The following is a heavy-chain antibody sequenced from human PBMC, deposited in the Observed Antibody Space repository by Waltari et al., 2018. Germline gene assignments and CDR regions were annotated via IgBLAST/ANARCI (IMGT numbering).Heavy chain of an antibody. CDR2: IIPIFGTA. Sequence: QVQLVQSGAEVKKPGSSVKVSCKASGGTFSRYAIRWVRQAPGQGLEWRGGIIPIFGTANYAQKFQGRGTITADESTSTAYMELSSLRSEDTAVYYCATAGEQWLVRGFDYWGQGTLVTVSS. V-gene: IGHV1-69*13. CDR3: ATAGEQWLVRGFDY. J-gene: IGHJ4*02. D-gene: IGHD6-19*01. CDR1: GGTFSRYA.